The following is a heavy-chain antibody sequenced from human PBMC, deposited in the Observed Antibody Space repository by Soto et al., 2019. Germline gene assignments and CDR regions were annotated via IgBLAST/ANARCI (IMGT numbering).Heavy chain of an antibody. V-gene: IGHV4-59*08. CDR1: GGSISSYY. CDR3: ARLTSFWSGYPGYYFDY. CDR2: IYYSGST. D-gene: IGHD3-3*01. Sequence: NPSETLSLTCTVSGGSISSYYWSWIRQPPGKGLEWIGYIYYSGSTNYNPSLKSRVTISVDTSKNQFSLKLSSVTAADTAVYYFARLTSFWSGYPGYYFDYWGQGTLVTVSP. J-gene: IGHJ4*02.